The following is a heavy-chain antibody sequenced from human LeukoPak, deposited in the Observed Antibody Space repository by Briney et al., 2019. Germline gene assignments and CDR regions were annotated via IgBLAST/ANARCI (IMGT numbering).Heavy chain of an antibody. CDR2: IIPIFGTA. CDR1: GGTFSSYA. J-gene: IGHJ3*02. V-gene: IGHV1-69*13. CDR3: ARCPRVVTPCAFDI. Sequence: SVRVSCKASGGTFSSYAISWVRQAPGQGLEWMGGIIPIFGTANYAQKFQGRVTITADESTSTAYMELSSLRSEDTAVYYCARCPRVVTPCAFDIWGQGTMVTVSS. D-gene: IGHD4-23*01.